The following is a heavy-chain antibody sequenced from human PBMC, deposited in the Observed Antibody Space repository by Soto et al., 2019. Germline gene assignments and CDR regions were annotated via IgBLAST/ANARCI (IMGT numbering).Heavy chain of an antibody. CDR3: ARGRVTLTTGDYYYYYMDV. V-gene: IGHV1-8*01. J-gene: IGHJ6*03. D-gene: IGHD4-17*01. Sequence: ASVQVSCKASGYTFTSYDINWVRQATGPGLEWMGWMNPNSGNTGYAQKFQGRVTMTRNTSISTAYMELSSLRSEDTAVYYCARGRVTLTTGDYYYYYMDVWGKGTTVTVSS. CDR2: MNPNSGNT. CDR1: GYTFTSYD.